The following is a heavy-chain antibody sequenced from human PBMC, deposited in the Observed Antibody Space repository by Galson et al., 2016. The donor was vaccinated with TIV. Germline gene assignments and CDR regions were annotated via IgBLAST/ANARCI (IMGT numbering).Heavy chain of an antibody. V-gene: IGHV1-69*02. Sequence: SVKVSCKASGGTFSRHTVSWVRQAPGQGLEWMGRIIPLLGIGNHAQKFQNRVAITADRSTSAAYMELSSLKSEDTAVYYCAIYDSSGYYSAEFFQQWGQGTLLIVSS. CDR2: IIPLLGIG. D-gene: IGHD3-22*01. CDR1: GGTFSRHT. J-gene: IGHJ1*01. CDR3: AIYDSSGYYSAEFFQQ.